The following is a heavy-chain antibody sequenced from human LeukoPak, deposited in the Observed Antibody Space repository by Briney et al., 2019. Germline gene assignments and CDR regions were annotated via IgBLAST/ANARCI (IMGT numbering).Heavy chain of an antibody. V-gene: IGHV4-30-2*01. CDR1: GGSISSGGYS. Sequence: SETLSLTCAVSGGSISSGGYSWSWIRQPPGKGLEWIGYIYHSGSTYYNPSLKSRVTISVDGSKNQFSLKLSSVTAADTAVYYCARDYCSSTSCPFDYWGQGTLVTVSS. CDR2: IYHSGST. CDR3: ARDYCSSTSCPFDY. J-gene: IGHJ4*02. D-gene: IGHD2-2*01.